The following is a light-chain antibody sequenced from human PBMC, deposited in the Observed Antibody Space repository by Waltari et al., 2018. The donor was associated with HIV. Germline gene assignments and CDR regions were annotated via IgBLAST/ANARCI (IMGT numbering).Light chain of an antibody. V-gene: IGKV3-11*01. Sequence: EIVLTQSPATRSLSPGERATLSCRASQSVSSYLAWYQQKPGQAPRLLIYDASNRATGIPARFSGSGSGTDFTLTISSLESEDFAVYYCQQRRNWPKTFGQGTKVEIK. J-gene: IGKJ1*01. CDR1: QSVSSY. CDR2: DAS. CDR3: QQRRNWPKT.